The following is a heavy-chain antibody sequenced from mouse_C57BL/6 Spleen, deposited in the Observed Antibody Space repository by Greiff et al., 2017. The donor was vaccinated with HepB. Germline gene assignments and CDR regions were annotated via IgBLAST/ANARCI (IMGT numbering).Heavy chain of an antibody. J-gene: IGHJ2*01. CDR2: ISYDGSN. D-gene: IGHD3-2*02. Sequence: EVHLVESGPGLVKPSQSLSLTCSVTGYSITSGYYWNWIRQFPGNKLEWMGYISYDGSNNYNPSLKNRISITRDTSKNQFFLKLNSVTTEDTATYYCARAGSGYDYFDYWGQGTTLTVSS. CDR3: ARAGSGYDYFDY. CDR1: GYSITSGYY. V-gene: IGHV3-6*01.